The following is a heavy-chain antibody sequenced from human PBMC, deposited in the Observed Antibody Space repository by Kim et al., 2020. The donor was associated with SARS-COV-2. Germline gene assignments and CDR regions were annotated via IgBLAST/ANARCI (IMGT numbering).Heavy chain of an antibody. D-gene: IGHD6-13*01. J-gene: IGHJ4*02. Sequence: GGSLRLSCAASGFTFSDYYMSWIRQAPGKGLEWFSYISSSSSYTNYADSVKVRFTISIDNAKNSLYLQMNSLRAEDTAVYYCARVREGGSSWYYFDYWGQGTLVTVSS. V-gene: IGHV3-11*05. CDR1: GFTFSDYY. CDR3: ARVREGGSSWYYFDY. CDR2: ISSSSSYT.